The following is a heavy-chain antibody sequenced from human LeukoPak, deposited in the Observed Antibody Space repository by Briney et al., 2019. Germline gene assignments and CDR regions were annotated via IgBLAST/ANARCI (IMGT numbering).Heavy chain of an antibody. CDR1: GGSFSGYY. CDR3: ACGGITFGGVIVIGYFDY. J-gene: IGHJ4*02. CDR2: INHSGST. D-gene: IGHD3-16*02. V-gene: IGHV4-34*01. Sequence: SETLSLTCAVYGGSFSGYYWSWIRQPPGKGLEWIGEINHSGSTNYNPSLKSRVTISVDTSKNQFSLKLSSVSAADTAVYYCACGGITFGGVIVIGYFDYWGQGTLVTVSS.